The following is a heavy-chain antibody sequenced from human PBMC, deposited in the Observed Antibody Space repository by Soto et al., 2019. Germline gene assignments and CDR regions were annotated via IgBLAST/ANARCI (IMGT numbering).Heavy chain of an antibody. D-gene: IGHD2-2*01. CDR2: ISYGGSNK. J-gene: IGHJ5*02. V-gene: IGHV3-30*18. Sequence: GGSLRLSCAASGFTFSSYGMHWVRQAPGKGLEWVAVISYGGSNKYYADSVKGRFTISRDNSKHTLYLQMNNLRAEDPAVYYCAKVNCISTSCYRLYNWFDPWGEGTLVTVAS. CDR1: GFTFSSYG. CDR3: AKVNCISTSCYRLYNWFDP.